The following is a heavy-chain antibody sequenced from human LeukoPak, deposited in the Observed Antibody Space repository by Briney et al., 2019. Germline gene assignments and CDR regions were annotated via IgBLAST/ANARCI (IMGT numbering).Heavy chain of an antibody. Sequence: GGSLRLSCAASGFTFSSYAMSWIRQAPGKGLEWVSYMSSSGSTIYYADSVKGRFTISRDNAKNSLYLQMNSLRAEDTAVYYCARGPSGSYARAFDYWGQGTLVTVSS. J-gene: IGHJ4*02. CDR3: ARGPSGSYARAFDY. D-gene: IGHD1-26*01. CDR1: GFTFSSYA. CDR2: MSSSGSTI. V-gene: IGHV3-11*01.